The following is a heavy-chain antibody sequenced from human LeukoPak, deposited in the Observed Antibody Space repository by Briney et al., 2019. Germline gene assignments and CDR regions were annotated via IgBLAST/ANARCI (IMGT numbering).Heavy chain of an antibody. CDR2: VSVSGGTT. Sequence: PGGSLRLSCSPSGFTFSNYALSWVRQAPGKGLEWVSGVSVSGGTTYYADSVKGRFTISRDNSKNTLYLQMNSLRAKDTAVYYCAKVWLLQPFDYWGQGTLITISS. CDR3: AKVWLLQPFDY. J-gene: IGHJ4*02. CDR1: GFTFSNYA. D-gene: IGHD3-22*01. V-gene: IGHV3-23*01.